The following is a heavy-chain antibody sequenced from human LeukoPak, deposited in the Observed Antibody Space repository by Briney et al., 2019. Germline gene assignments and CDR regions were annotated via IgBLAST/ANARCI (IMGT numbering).Heavy chain of an antibody. Sequence: GGSLRLSCAASGFTFSSYGMHWVRQAPGKGLEWVAVISYDGSNKYYADSVKGRFTISRDNSKNTLYLQMNSLRAEDTAVYYCAKDGPSLRYCSGGSCYYLDYWGQGTLVTVSS. CDR1: GFTFSSYG. CDR2: ISYDGSNK. V-gene: IGHV3-30*18. CDR3: AKDGPSLRYCSGGSCYYLDY. D-gene: IGHD2-15*01. J-gene: IGHJ4*02.